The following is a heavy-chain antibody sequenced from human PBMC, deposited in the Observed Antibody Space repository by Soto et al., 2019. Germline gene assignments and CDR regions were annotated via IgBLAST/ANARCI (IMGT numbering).Heavy chain of an antibody. D-gene: IGHD3-3*01. CDR3: ARGLRFLEWLSWFDP. CDR2: IYYSGST. CDR1: GGSISSGGYY. V-gene: IGHV4-31*03. Sequence: SETLSLTCTVSGGSISSGGYYWSWIRQHPGKGLEWIGYIYYSGSTYYNPSLKSRVTISVDTSKNQFSLKLSSVTAADTAVYYCARGLRFLEWLSWFDPWGQGTLVTVSS. J-gene: IGHJ5*02.